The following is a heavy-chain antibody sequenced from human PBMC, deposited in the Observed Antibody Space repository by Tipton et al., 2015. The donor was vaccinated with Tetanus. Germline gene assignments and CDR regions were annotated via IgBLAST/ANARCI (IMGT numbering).Heavy chain of an antibody. CDR2: LHFGGDT. V-gene: IGHV4-39*07. J-gene: IGHJ3*02. CDR3: ARGATTVTWGHGGGRDGRGDAFDI. D-gene: IGHD4-11*01. Sequence: TLSLTCTVSGASISNNFFYWGWIRQSPGRGLEWIGTLHFGGDTAYNPSLQSRVTISVDTSKNQFSLKLSSVTAADTAVYYCARGATTVTWGHGGGRDGRGDAFDIWGQGTMVTVSS. CDR1: GASISNNFFY.